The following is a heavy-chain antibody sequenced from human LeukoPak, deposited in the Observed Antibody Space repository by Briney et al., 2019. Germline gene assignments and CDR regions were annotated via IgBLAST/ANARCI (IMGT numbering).Heavy chain of an antibody. D-gene: IGHD6-19*01. Sequence: ASVKVSCKASGYTFTSYYMRWVRQAPGKGLEWMGWINPNSGGTNYAQKMQGRVTMTRDTSTSTAYMEVKSLRSDDTAVYYCERVESRGIAVVGPVFDYWGQGTLVTVSS. J-gene: IGHJ4*02. CDR1: GYTFTSYY. CDR2: INPNSGGT. V-gene: IGHV1-2*02. CDR3: ERVESRGIAVVGPVFDY.